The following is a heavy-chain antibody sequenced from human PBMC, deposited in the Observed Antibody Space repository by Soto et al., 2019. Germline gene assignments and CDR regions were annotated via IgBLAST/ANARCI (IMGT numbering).Heavy chain of an antibody. J-gene: IGHJ4*02. V-gene: IGHV3-48*03. D-gene: IGHD1-26*01. CDR2: IGTSGRTI. CDR1: GFTFSNYE. CDR3: ARDPSHSYYTLFYYFDY. Sequence: EVQLVESGGGLVQAGGSLRLFCAVSGFTFSNYEMNWVRQAPGKGLEWVSYIGTSGRTIYYADSVRGRFTISRDNAKNSLYLQMNSLRAEDTAVYYCARDPSHSYYTLFYYFDYWGQGTLVTVSS.